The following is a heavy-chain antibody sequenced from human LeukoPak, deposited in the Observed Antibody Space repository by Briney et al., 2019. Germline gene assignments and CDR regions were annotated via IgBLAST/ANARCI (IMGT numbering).Heavy chain of an antibody. J-gene: IGHJ5*02. CDR3: ARSSGWNNWFDP. Sequence: GGSLRLSCAASGFTFSSYDVHWVRQATGKGLEWVSAIGTAGDTCYPGSVKGRFTISRENAKNSLYLQMNSLRAGDTAVYYCARSSGWNNWFDPWGQGTLVTVSS. V-gene: IGHV3-13*01. D-gene: IGHD6-19*01. CDR1: GFTFSSYD. CDR2: IGTAGDT.